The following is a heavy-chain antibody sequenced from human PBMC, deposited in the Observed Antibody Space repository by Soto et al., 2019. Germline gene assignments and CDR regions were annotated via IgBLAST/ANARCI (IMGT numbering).Heavy chain of an antibody. J-gene: IGHJ6*02. CDR1: GVSFSGYY. D-gene: IGHD6-13*01. CDR3: ARFQAAAGTPGYYYGMDV. Sequence: PSATLALTCACYGVSFSGYYWSWIRHPPGKGLDLIWEINHSGSTNYNPSRKSRVTISVDTSKNQFSLKLSSVTAADTAVYYCARFQAAAGTPGYYYGMDVWGQGTTVTVSS. V-gene: IGHV4-34*01. CDR2: INHSGST.